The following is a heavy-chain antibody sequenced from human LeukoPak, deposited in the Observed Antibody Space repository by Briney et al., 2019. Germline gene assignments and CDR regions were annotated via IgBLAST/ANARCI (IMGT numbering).Heavy chain of an antibody. CDR2: ISGSDGRT. J-gene: IGHJ4*02. Sequence: SGGSLRLSCAASGFTFSDYGMTWVRQAPGKGLEWVASISGSDGRTYYGDAARGRFTISRDNSKNTLFLQMNSLRSEDTAVYYCAKDIHVWGSYRWGSIDSWGQGNLVTVSS. D-gene: IGHD3-16*02. V-gene: IGHV3-23*01. CDR3: AKDIHVWGSYRWGSIDS. CDR1: GFTFSDYG.